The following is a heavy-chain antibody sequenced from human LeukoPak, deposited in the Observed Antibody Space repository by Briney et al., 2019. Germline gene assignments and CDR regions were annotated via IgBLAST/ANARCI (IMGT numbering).Heavy chain of an antibody. CDR1: GYTFTSYD. Sequence: ASVKVSCKASGYTFTSYDINWVRQATGQGLEWMGWINTNTGNPTYAQGFTGRFVFSLDTSVSTAYLQISSLKAEDTAVYYCARGKDDFWSGYYNSGANWFDPWGQGTLVTVSS. V-gene: IGHV7-4-1*02. J-gene: IGHJ5*02. CDR2: INTNTGNP. CDR3: ARGKDDFWSGYYNSGANWFDP. D-gene: IGHD3-3*01.